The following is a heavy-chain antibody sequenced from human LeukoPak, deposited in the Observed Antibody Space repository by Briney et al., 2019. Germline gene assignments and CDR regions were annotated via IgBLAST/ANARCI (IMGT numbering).Heavy chain of an antibody. V-gene: IGHV3-7*01. J-gene: IGHJ4*02. Sequence: GGSLRLSCAASGFTLSIYWMSWVRQAPGKGRERVANIKKEGSQKNYVDSVNGRFTISRDNAQNSLYLQMNSLRADDTAVYYCSRLYYGGTNCGSFDYWGQGTPVTVSS. D-gene: IGHD2-2*01. CDR1: GFTLSIYW. CDR2: IKKEGSQK. CDR3: SRLYYGGTNCGSFDY.